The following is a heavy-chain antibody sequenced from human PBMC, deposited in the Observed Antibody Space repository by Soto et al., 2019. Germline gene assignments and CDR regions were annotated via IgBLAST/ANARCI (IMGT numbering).Heavy chain of an antibody. D-gene: IGHD3-16*01. CDR1: GFTFSSYG. J-gene: IGHJ4*02. CDR2: IWYDGSNK. CDR3: ASGGYASDVNYRDEPNDY. Sequence: QVQLVESGGGVVQPGRSLRLSCAASGFTFSSYGMHWVRQAPGKGLEWVAVIWYDGSNKYYADSAKGRFTISRDNSKNTLYLQMNSLRAEDTAVYYCASGGYASDVNYRDEPNDYWGQGTLVTVSS. V-gene: IGHV3-33*01.